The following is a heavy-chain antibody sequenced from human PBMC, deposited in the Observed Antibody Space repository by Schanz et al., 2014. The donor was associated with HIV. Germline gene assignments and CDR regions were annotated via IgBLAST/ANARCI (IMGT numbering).Heavy chain of an antibody. J-gene: IGHJ4*02. CDR1: GYIFTSNG. D-gene: IGHD5-12*01. CDR2: ISAYNGKT. V-gene: IGHV1-18*01. CDR3: ARGAAEMATMTPWRY. Sequence: QVQLVQSGPEVKKPGASVRVSCKASGYIFTSNGISWVRQAPGQGLEWMGWISAYNGKTNYARKVQGRVTMTTDTSTTTAYMELRSLRSDDTAVYYCARGAAEMATMTPWRYWGQGTLVTVSS.